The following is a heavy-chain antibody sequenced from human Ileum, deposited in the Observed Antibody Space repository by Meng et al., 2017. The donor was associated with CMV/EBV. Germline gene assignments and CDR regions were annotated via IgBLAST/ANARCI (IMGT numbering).Heavy chain of an antibody. CDR2: IYYSGST. CDR1: GGSISSYY. D-gene: IGHD5-18*01. CDR3: ARGGYSYGGYFDY. Sequence: SETLSLTCTVSGGSISSYYWSWIRQPPGKGLEWIGYIYYSGSTNYNPSLKSRVTISVDTSKNQFSLKLSSVTAADTAVYCCARGGYSYGGYFDYWGQGTLVTVSS. V-gene: IGHV4-59*01. J-gene: IGHJ4*02.